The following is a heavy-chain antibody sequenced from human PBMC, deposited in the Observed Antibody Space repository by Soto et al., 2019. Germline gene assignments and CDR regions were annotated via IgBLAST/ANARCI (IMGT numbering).Heavy chain of an antibody. Sequence: GESLKISCQASGYSFTTYWISWVRQMPGKGLECMGRIDPTDSYTDYGPSFEGHVTMSADKSISTAYLQWSSLKASDTAMYYCARPRKATTYCGGDCYPYYFDYWGQGTLVTVSS. CDR3: ARPRKATTYCGGDCYPYYFDY. CDR1: GYSFTTYW. J-gene: IGHJ4*02. V-gene: IGHV5-10-1*01. CDR2: IDPTDSYT. D-gene: IGHD2-21*02.